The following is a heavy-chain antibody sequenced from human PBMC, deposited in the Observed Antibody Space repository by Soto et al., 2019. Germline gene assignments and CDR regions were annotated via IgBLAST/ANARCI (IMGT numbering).Heavy chain of an antibody. V-gene: IGHV3-53*05. CDR3: AKGTGYCSSTSCRDYYYYYGMDV. D-gene: IGHD2-2*01. Sequence: GGSLRLSCAASGFTVSSTYLTWVRQAPGKGLEWVAILYTGTDTVYADSVKGRFTISRDSSKNTLYLQMNSPRAEDTAVYYCAKGTGYCSSTSCRDYYYYYGMDVWGQGTTVTVSS. CDR1: GFTVSSTY. J-gene: IGHJ6*02. CDR2: LYTGTDT.